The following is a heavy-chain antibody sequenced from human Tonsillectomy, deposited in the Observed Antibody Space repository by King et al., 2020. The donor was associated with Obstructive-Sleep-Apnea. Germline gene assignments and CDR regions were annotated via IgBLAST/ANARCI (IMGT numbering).Heavy chain of an antibody. D-gene: IGHD2-8*02. CDR3: TTGGVVCSP. CDR1: GFTFSNAW. Sequence: VQLVESGGGFVKPGGSLRLSCAASGFTFSNAWMSWVRQAPGKGLGWVGRIKSKTEGGKTEYAAPVKGRLTISRDDSKNTLYLQMNSLKTEDTAVYYCTTGGVVCSPWGQGTLVTVSS. CDR2: IKSKTEGGKT. V-gene: IGHV3-15*01. J-gene: IGHJ5*02.